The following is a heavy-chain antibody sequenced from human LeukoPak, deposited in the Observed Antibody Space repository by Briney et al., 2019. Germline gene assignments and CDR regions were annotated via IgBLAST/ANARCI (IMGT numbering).Heavy chain of an antibody. V-gene: IGHV3-48*01. CDR3: AGTSTGTTVDY. J-gene: IGHJ4*02. Sequence: GGSLRLSCAASGFTFSSYSMNWVRQAPGKGLEWVSYISSSSSTIYYADSVKGRFTISRDNAKNSLYLQMNSLRAEDTAVYYCAGTSTGTTVDYWGQGILVTVSS. CDR1: GFTFSSYS. CDR2: ISSSSSTI. D-gene: IGHD1-7*01.